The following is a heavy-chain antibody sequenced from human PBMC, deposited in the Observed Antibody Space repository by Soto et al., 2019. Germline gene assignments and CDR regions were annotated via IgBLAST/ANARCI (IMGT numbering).Heavy chain of an antibody. Sequence: QVQLVQSGAEVKKPGASVKVSCKASGYTFTSYYMHWVRQAPGQGLEWMGIINPSGGSTSYAQKFQGRVTMTRDTSTSTVYMELSSLRSEDTAVYYCARVGRNWTPRGADHGAFDIWGQGTMVTVSS. CDR2: INPSGGST. J-gene: IGHJ3*02. CDR1: GYTFTSYY. CDR3: ARVGRNWTPRGADHGAFDI. D-gene: IGHD1-1*01. V-gene: IGHV1-46*01.